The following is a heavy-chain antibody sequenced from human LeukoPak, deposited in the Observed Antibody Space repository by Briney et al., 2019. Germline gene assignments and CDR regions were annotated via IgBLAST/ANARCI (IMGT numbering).Heavy chain of an antibody. CDR3: ARGDPSYYDSSAGFDY. J-gene: IGHJ4*02. CDR1: EFTFSTYG. V-gene: IGHV3-33*01. D-gene: IGHD3-22*01. CDR2: IWDDGSKK. Sequence: LRLSCAASEFTFSTYGMQWVRQAPGKGVEGVAVIWDDGSKKYYADSVKGGCNIARENAKKTLYMQMNSVRDEDTAVYYCARGDPSYYDSSAGFDYWGRGTLVTVSS.